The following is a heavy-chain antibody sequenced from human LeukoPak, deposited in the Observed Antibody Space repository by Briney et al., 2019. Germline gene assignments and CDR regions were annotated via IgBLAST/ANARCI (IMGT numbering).Heavy chain of an antibody. J-gene: IGHJ3*02. CDR1: GYSFTSYW. Sequence: GESLKISFKGSGYSFTSYWIGWVRQMPGKGLEWMGIIYPGDSDTRYSPSFQGQVTISADKSISTAYLQWSSLKASDTAMYYCARPHYDILTGTNDAFDIWGQGTMVTVSS. D-gene: IGHD3-9*01. V-gene: IGHV5-51*01. CDR2: IYPGDSDT. CDR3: ARPHYDILTGTNDAFDI.